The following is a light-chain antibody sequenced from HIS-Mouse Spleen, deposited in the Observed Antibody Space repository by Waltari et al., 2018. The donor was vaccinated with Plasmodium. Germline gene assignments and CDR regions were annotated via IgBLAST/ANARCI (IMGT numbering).Light chain of an antibody. J-gene: IGLJ3*02. Sequence: SYELTQPPSVSVSPGQTARITCSGAALPKNYAYWYQQKSGQAPVLVSYEDRKRPPGIAERFSGSSSDTMATLTISGAQVEDEADYYCYSTDSSGNHRVFGGGTKLTVL. CDR3: YSTDSSGNHRV. CDR2: EDR. V-gene: IGLV3-10*01. CDR1: ALPKNY.